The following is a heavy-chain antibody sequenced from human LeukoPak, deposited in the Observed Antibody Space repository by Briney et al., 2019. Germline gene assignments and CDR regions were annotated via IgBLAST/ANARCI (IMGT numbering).Heavy chain of an antibody. CDR2: ISGSGGST. Sequence: GGSLRLSCAASGFTFSSYGMSWVRQAPGKGLEWVSAISGSGGSTYYADSVKGRFTISRDNAKNTLYLQMNSLRAEGTAVYYCAKRGTGYNHFDCWGQGTLVTVSS. V-gene: IGHV3-23*01. D-gene: IGHD3/OR15-3a*01. CDR3: AKRGTGYNHFDC. J-gene: IGHJ4*02. CDR1: GFTFSSYG.